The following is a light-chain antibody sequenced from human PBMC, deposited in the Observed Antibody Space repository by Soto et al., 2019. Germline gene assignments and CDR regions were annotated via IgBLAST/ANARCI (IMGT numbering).Light chain of an antibody. J-gene: IGLJ3*02. CDR3: GTWDNSLNTGWV. CDR1: SSNIGNHH. Sequence: QSVLTQSPSVSAAPGQRVTISCSGSSSNIGNHHVSWYQQLPGTAPKLLMYDNDKRPSGIPDRFSGSKSGTSATLGITGLQTGDEADYYCGTWDNSLNTGWVFGGGTKVIVL. CDR2: DND. V-gene: IGLV1-51*01.